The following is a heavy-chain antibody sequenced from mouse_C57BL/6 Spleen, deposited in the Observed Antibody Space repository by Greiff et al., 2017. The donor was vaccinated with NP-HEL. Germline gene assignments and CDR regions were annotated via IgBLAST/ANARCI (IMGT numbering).Heavy chain of an antibody. J-gene: IGHJ2*01. CDR1: GFTFSSYG. CDR2: ISSGGSYT. V-gene: IGHV5-6*01. CDR3: ARHEGSMVTIDY. D-gene: IGHD2-2*01. Sequence: EVHLVESGGDLVKPGGSLKLSCAASGFTFSSYGMSWVRQTPDKRLEWVATISSGGSYTYYPDSVKGRFTISRYNAKNTLYLQMSSLKSEDTAMYYCARHEGSMVTIDYWGQGTTLTVSS.